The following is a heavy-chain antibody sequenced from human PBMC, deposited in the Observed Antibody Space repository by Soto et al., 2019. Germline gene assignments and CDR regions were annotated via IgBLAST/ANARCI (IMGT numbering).Heavy chain of an antibody. Sequence: QVQLQESGPGLVKPSETLSLTCTVSGGSISSYYWSWIRQPPGKGLEWIGYIYYSGSTNYNPSLKSRVTISVDTSKNQFSLKLSSVTAADTDVYYCAREELTYYDFWSGYENWGQGTLVTVSS. J-gene: IGHJ4*02. D-gene: IGHD3-3*01. CDR3: AREELTYYDFWSGYEN. CDR2: IYYSGST. V-gene: IGHV4-59*01. CDR1: GGSISSYY.